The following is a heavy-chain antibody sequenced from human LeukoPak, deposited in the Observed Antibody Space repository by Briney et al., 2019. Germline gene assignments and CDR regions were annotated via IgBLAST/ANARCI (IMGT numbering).Heavy chain of an antibody. CDR2: INHRGDT. V-gene: IGHV4-34*01. Sequence: SETLSLTCAVYGGSSSTYYWSWIRQSPGKGLEWIAEINHRGDTNYNPSVKSRVTISVDTSKNQFSLKVRSLTAADTAVYYCARGPTISETGYFDFWGQGTLVTVSS. CDR3: ARGPTISETGYFDF. D-gene: IGHD1-1*01. CDR1: GGSSSTYY. J-gene: IGHJ4*03.